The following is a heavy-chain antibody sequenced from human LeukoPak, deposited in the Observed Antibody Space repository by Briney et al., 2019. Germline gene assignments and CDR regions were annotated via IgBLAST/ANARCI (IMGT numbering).Heavy chain of an antibody. J-gene: IGHJ5*02. CDR1: GFTFSSYE. Sequence: PGGSLRLSCAASGFTFSSYEMNWVRQAPGKGLEWVSYISSSGSTIYYADSVKGRFTISRDNAKNSQYLQMNSLRAEDTAVYYCARDRPDYYGSGSYGGWFDPWGQGTLVTVSS. D-gene: IGHD3-10*01. CDR2: ISSSGSTI. CDR3: ARDRPDYYGSGSYGGWFDP. V-gene: IGHV3-48*03.